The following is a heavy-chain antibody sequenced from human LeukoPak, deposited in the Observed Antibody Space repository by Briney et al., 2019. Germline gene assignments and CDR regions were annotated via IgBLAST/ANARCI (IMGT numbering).Heavy chain of an antibody. CDR2: ISGSAHRT. J-gene: IGHJ4*02. D-gene: IGHD5-24*01. CDR3: AKDREEDMATITLSDS. Sequence: GGSLRLSCAASGFTFSTYWMTWVRQAPGKGLEWVSAISGSAHRTYYADSVKGRFTVSRDNSKNTLYLQVNSLRAEDTAVYYCAKDREEDMATITLSDSWGQGTLVTVS. CDR1: GFTFSTYW. V-gene: IGHV3-23*01.